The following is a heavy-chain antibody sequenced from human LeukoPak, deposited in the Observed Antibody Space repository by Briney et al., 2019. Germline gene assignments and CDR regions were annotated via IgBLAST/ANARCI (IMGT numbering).Heavy chain of an antibody. CDR1: GGSNSSHY. D-gene: IGHD3-16*01. Sequence: PSETLSLTCTVSGGSNSSHYWSWIRQPAGKGLEWIGRISTSGSTNYKSSLKSRVTMSVDTSKNQFSLNLTSVTAADTAMYYCARAVDTTWGYFDYWGQGTLVTVSS. J-gene: IGHJ4*02. CDR3: ARAVDTTWGYFDY. V-gene: IGHV4-4*07. CDR2: ISTSGST.